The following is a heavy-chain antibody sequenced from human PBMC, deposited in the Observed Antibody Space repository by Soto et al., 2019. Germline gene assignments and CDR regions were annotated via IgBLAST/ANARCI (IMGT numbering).Heavy chain of an antibody. V-gene: IGHV3-23*01. J-gene: IGHJ6*03. Sequence: PGGSLRLSCVASGFSLSDYAMSWVRQAPGKGLEWVSAISGSGGSTYYADSVKGRFTISRDNSKNTLYLQMNSLRAEDTAVYYCAKMGATGDYYYYYYMDVWGKGPTVTVSS. CDR3: AKMGATGDYYYYYYMDV. CDR2: ISGSGGST. D-gene: IGHD1-26*01. CDR1: GFSLSDYA.